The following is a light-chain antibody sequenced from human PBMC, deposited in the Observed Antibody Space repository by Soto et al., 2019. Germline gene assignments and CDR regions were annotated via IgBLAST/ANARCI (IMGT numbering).Light chain of an antibody. CDR1: QSVGTW. Sequence: PLTQSPSTLSTSVGARVTITCRASQSVGTWLAWYQQKPGKVPNLLIFKASTLESGVPSRFSASGYGTEFTLTISSLQPDDFAVYYCQQYDSYPLTFGGGTKLEIK. J-gene: IGKJ4*01. V-gene: IGKV1-5*03. CDR2: KAS. CDR3: QQYDSYPLT.